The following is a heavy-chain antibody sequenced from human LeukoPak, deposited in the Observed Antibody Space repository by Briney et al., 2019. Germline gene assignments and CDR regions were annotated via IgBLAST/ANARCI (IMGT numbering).Heavy chain of an antibody. CDR1: GGSFSGYY. CDR3: ARKRMVRGVIRKAGWFDP. D-gene: IGHD3-10*01. CDR2: INHSGST. Sequence: PSETQSLTCAVYGGSFSGYYWSWIRQPPGKGLEWIGEINHSGSTNYNPSLKSRVTISVDTSKNQFSLKLSSVTAADTAVYYCARKRMVRGVIRKAGWFDPWGQGTLVTVSS. J-gene: IGHJ5*02. V-gene: IGHV4-34*01.